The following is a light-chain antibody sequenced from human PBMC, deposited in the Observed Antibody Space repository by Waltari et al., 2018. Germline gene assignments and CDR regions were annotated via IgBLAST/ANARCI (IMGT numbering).Light chain of an antibody. J-gene: IGLJ2*01. CDR1: SSDIGGYKF. V-gene: IGLV2-8*01. Sequence: QSALTQPPSASGSPGQSVTISCTGTSSDIGGYKFVSWFQQHPGKAPKLLFYDFNALPSGVPARFSGSKSGSTATLTVSGLQAEDEADYYCSSYGGKNNLIFGGGTTLTV. CDR2: DFN. CDR3: SSYGGKNNLI.